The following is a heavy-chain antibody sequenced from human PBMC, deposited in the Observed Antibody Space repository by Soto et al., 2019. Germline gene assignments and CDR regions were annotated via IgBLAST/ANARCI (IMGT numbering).Heavy chain of an antibody. CDR1: GGNISDRGYC. V-gene: IGHV4-30-2*01. CDR2: FYQGGTT. Sequence: PSLTHPLSYAVAGGNISDRGYCWGCVRQPPGKSLEWIVYFYQGGTTYHNPPLKSRVSMSVDRSKNQFSLNLTSVTAADTAVYYCARHGLTAYMVYYFDFWGQGTLVTVSS. CDR3: ARHGLTAYMVYYFDF. J-gene: IGHJ4*02. D-gene: IGHD3-16*01.